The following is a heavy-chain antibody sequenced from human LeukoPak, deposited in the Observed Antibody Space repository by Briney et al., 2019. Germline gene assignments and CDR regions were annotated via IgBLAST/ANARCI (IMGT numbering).Heavy chain of an antibody. CDR1: GFTFDDYA. Sequence: PGGSLRLSCAASGFTFDDYAMHWVRQAPGKGLEWVSLISGDGGSTYYADSVKGRFTISRDNSKNSLYLQMNSLTTEDTALHYCAKDRGGYSYAADYWGQGTLVTVSS. CDR3: AKDRGGYSYAADY. V-gene: IGHV3-43*02. D-gene: IGHD5-18*01. CDR2: ISGDGGST. J-gene: IGHJ4*02.